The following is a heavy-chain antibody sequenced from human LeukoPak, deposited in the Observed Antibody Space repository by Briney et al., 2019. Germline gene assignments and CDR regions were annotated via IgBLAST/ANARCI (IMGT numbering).Heavy chain of an antibody. V-gene: IGHV4-4*02. CDR3: ARAPDTAIPYYYMDV. CDR2: IHHSGKT. CDR1: GDSISSINW. J-gene: IGHJ6*03. Sequence: SETLSLTCAVSGDSISSINWWTWVRLSPEKGLEWIGEIHHSGKTNYNPSLKSRVNISLDKSKNHFSLRVNSVVAADTAIYYCARAPDTAIPYYYMDVWGKGTTVTVSS. D-gene: IGHD5-18*01.